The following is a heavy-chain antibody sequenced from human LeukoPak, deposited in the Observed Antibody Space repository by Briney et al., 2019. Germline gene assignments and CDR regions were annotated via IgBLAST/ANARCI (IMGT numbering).Heavy chain of an antibody. D-gene: IGHD3-3*01. V-gene: IGHV3-33*01. CDR3: ARDLGRFLEWLQV. CDR2: IWYGGSNK. J-gene: IGHJ6*02. Sequence: GRSLRLSCAASGFTFSSYGMHWVRQAPGKGLEWVAVIWYGGSNKYYADSVKGRFTISRDNSKNMLYLQMNSLRAEDTAVYYCARDLGRFLEWLQVWGQGTTVTVSS. CDR1: GFTFSSYG.